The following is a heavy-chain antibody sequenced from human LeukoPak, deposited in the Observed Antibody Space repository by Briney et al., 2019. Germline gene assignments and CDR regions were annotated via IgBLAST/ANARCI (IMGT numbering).Heavy chain of an antibody. Sequence: GGSLRLSCAASGFTFNSYAVSWVRQAPGKGLEWVSTITDSGGTTFYADSVKGRFTISRDNSKNTVYLQMSSLRAEDTAVYYCAKLWRGSHPRYFDHWGQGTLVTVSS. CDR1: GFTFNSYA. CDR3: AKLWRGSHPRYFDH. J-gene: IGHJ4*02. CDR2: ITDSGGTT. D-gene: IGHD1-26*01. V-gene: IGHV3-23*01.